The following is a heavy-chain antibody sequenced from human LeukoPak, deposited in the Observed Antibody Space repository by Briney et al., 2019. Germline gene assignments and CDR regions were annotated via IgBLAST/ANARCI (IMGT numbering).Heavy chain of an antibody. CDR1: GYSFTSYW. Sequence: GGSLKISWKGFGYSFTSYWIGGAGPLPGKGLGGMGIIYPGDSDTRYSPSFQGQVTISADKSISTAYLQWSSLKASDTAMYYCARHSAVADDFDYWGQGTLVTVSS. CDR3: ARHSAVADDFDY. J-gene: IGHJ4*02. CDR2: IYPGDSDT. V-gene: IGHV5-51*01. D-gene: IGHD6-19*01.